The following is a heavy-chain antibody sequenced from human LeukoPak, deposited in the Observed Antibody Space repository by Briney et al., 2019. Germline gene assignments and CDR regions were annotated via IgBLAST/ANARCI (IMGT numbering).Heavy chain of an antibody. V-gene: IGHV1-18*01. J-gene: IGHJ4*02. CDR2: ISTYNGNT. CDR3: ATLLYSSSWYSYFDY. D-gene: IGHD6-13*01. Sequence: ASVKVSCKASGYTFTSHGISWVRQAPGQGLEWMGWISTYNGNTNYAQKLQGRVSMTTDTSTSTAYMDLRSLRSDDTAVYYCATLLYSSSWYSYFDYWGQGTLVTVSS. CDR1: GYTFTSHG.